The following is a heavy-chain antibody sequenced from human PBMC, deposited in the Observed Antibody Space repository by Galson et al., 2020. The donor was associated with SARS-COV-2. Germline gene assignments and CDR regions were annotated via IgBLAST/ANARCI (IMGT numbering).Heavy chain of an antibody. CDR1: GFTFSIHG. D-gene: IGHD4-4*01. CDR2: IRYAGSAK. CDR3: AKDRKENSYSSLGYIDV. V-gene: IGHV3-30*02. Sequence: GGSLRLSCAASGFTFSIHGIHWVRQAPGKGLEWVAFIRYAGSAKHYADSVKGRFTISRDNSKNMLYLQMSSLRAEDTAVYYCAKDRKENSYSSLGYIDVWGKGTTVTISS. J-gene: IGHJ6*03.